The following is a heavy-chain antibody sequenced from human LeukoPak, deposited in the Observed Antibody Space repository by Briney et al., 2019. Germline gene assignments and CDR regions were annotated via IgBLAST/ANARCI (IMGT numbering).Heavy chain of an antibody. Sequence: GGSLRLSCAASGSTFSSYAMSWVRQAPGKGLEWVGRIKSKTDGGTTDYAAPVKGRFTISRDDSKNTLYLQMNSLKTEDTAVYYCTTDQWPGLRFLEWLLNYYYYMDVWGKGTTVTVSS. CDR2: IKSKTDGGTT. CDR1: GSTFSSYA. CDR3: TTDQWPGLRFLEWLLNYYYYMDV. J-gene: IGHJ6*03. D-gene: IGHD3-3*01. V-gene: IGHV3-15*01.